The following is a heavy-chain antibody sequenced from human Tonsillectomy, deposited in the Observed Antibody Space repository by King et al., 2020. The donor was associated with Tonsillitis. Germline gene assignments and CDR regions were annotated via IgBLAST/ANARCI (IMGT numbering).Heavy chain of an antibody. CDR3: ARHVEGFDAFHI. Sequence: QLQESGPGLVTPSETLSLTCTVSGGSINSGSHYWGWIRQPPGKGLEWIGSVYYSGSTYSNMSLKTRVTISIDTSKNQFSLKLSSVTAADTAVYYCARHVEGFDAFHIWGPGTMVTVSS. J-gene: IGHJ3*02. V-gene: IGHV4-39*07. CDR2: VYYSGST. CDR1: GGSINSGSHY.